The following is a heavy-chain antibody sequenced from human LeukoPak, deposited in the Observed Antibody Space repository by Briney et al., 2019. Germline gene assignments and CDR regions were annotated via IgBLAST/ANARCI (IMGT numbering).Heavy chain of an antibody. CDR1: GITFNKAG. J-gene: IGHJ4*02. V-gene: IGHV3-30*02. D-gene: IGHD3-9*01. Sequence: GGSLRLSCTASGITFNKAGMHWVRQAPGKGLEWVAFIQSDGSGQYYADSVKGRFTISRDNSQNTVYVQMNSLRAEDTAVYYCAKDKGLTSIDYWGQGTLVTVSS. CDR3: AKDKGLTSIDY. CDR2: IQSDGSGQ.